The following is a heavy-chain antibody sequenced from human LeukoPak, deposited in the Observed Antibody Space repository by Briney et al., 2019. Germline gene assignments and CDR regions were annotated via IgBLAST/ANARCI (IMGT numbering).Heavy chain of an antibody. CDR3: AKGRWLILPFDY. CDR1: GFTVSTNY. D-gene: IGHD3-22*01. J-gene: IGHJ4*02. V-gene: IGHV3-53*05. CDR2: IYSGGGT. Sequence: GGSLRLSCAAPGFTVSTNYMIWVRQAPGKGLEWVSVIYSGGGTYYADSVKGRFTISRDNSKNTLYLHMSSLRAEDTAVYYCAKGRWLILPFDYWGQGTLVTVSS.